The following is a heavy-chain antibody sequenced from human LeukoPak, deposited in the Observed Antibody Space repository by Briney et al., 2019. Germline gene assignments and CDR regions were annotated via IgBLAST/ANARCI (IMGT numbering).Heavy chain of an antibody. Sequence: GGSLRLSCAAFGFTFKLYTMNWVRQAPGQGLEWVSSINFSGDNRGDNTYYADSVRGRFSISRDNSQNTVFLQMNNLRVDDTAAYYCVGTFTVFGVVSTIEWGQGTLVTVSS. D-gene: IGHD3-3*01. CDR3: VGTFTVFGVVSTIE. CDR2: INFSGDNRGDNT. CDR1: GFTFKLYT. V-gene: IGHV3-23*01. J-gene: IGHJ4*02.